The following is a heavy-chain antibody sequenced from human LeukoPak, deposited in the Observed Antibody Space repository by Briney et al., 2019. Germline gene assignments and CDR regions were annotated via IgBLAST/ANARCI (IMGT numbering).Heavy chain of an antibody. CDR1: GGSISSSGYY. J-gene: IGHJ4*02. CDR3: GTLPGEGDY. Sequence: SETLSLTCTVSGGSISSSGYYWGWIRQPPGKGLEWIGSIYYSGSTYYNPSLKSRVTISVDTSKNQFSLKLSSVTAADTAVYYCGTLPGEGDYWGQGTLVTVSS. V-gene: IGHV4-39*01. D-gene: IGHD7-27*01. CDR2: IYYSGST.